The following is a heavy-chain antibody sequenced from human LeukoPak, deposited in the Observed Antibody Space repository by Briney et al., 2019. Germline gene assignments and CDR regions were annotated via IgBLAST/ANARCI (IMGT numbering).Heavy chain of an antibody. CDR2: IIPIFGTA. V-gene: IGHV1-69*13. Sequence: ASVKVSCKASGGTFSSYAISWVRQAPGQGLEWMGGIIPIFGTANYAQKFQGRVTITADESTSTAYMELSSLRSEDTAVYYCARDDFWSGYPDVWGKGTTVTVSS. CDR1: GGTFSSYA. CDR3: ARDDFWSGYPDV. D-gene: IGHD3-3*01. J-gene: IGHJ6*04.